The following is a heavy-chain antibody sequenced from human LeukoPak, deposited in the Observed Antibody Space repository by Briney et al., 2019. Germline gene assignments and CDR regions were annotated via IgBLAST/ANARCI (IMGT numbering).Heavy chain of an antibody. CDR3: AKYGNSGWVIDN. CDR1: GGSIGSNN. D-gene: IGHD6-19*01. Sequence: SETLSLTCTVSGGSIGSNNWTLIRQPPGKRLEYIGYIYYTGGTNYNPSLKSRVTISVDTSKNQFSLRLSSVTAADTAVYFCAKYGNSGWVIDNWGQGTLVTVSS. J-gene: IGHJ4*02. CDR2: IYYTGGT. V-gene: IGHV4-59*08.